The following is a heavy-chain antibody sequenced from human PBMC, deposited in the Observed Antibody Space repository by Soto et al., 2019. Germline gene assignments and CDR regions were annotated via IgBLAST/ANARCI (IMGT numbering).Heavy chain of an antibody. CDR1: GFSFSDHS. CDR3: ARLPKVSLVTA. J-gene: IGHJ4*02. V-gene: IGHV3-48*02. Sequence: LVESGGGLVYPGGSLRLSCVASGFSFSDHSMNWVRQAPGNGLQWISYISSNSDTTYYADSVKGRFTVSRDNAKNALFLQMNSLRDDDTAIYYCARLPKVSLVTAWGQGARVTVSS. CDR2: ISSNSDTT. D-gene: IGHD2-21*02.